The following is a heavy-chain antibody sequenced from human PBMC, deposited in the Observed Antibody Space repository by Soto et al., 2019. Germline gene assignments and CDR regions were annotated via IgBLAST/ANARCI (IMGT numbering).Heavy chain of an antibody. CDR1: GFTFSSYA. CDR2: ISGSGGST. J-gene: IGHJ4*02. V-gene: IGHV3-23*01. D-gene: IGHD6-19*01. CDR3: ANSPPGIAVAKYYFDY. Sequence: GGSLRLSCAASGFTFSSYAMSWVRQAPGKGLEWVSAISGSGGSTYYADSVKGRFTISRDNSKNTLYLQMNSLRAEDTAVYYCANSPPGIAVAKYYFDYWGQGTLVTVSS.